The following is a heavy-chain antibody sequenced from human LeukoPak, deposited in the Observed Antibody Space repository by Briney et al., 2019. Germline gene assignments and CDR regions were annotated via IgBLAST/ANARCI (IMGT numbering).Heavy chain of an antibody. CDR1: GVSFSGYY. V-gene: IGHV4-34*01. CDR3: ARPPVGNGMDV. J-gene: IGHJ6*02. CDR2: INHSGST. D-gene: IGHD2-15*01. Sequence: SETLSLTCAVYGVSFSGYYRSWIRQPPGKGLEWIGEINHSGSTSYNPSLKSRVTISVDTSKNQFSLKLSSVTAADTAVYYCARPPVGNGMDVWGQGTTVTVSS.